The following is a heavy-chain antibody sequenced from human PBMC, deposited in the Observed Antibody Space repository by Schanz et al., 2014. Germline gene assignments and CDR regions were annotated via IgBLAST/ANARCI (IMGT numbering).Heavy chain of an antibody. Sequence: QVQLVQSGAEVKKPGASVKVSCKASGYTFTVYYMHWVRQAPGQGLEWMGWISAYNGDTNYAQKLQGRVTMTTDTSTSTAYMELSSLRSEDTAVYYCASALTTWGGMDVWGQGTTVTVSS. D-gene: IGHD4-4*01. J-gene: IGHJ6*02. CDR3: ASALTTWGGMDV. CDR1: GYTFTVYY. V-gene: IGHV1-18*01. CDR2: ISAYNGDT.